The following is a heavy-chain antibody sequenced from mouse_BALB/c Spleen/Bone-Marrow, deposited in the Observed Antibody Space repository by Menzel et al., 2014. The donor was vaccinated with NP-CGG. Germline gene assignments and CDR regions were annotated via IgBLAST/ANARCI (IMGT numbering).Heavy chain of an antibody. CDR3: ARSDGYYYAVDY. V-gene: IGHV1-14*01. Sequence: VQLKESGPELVKPGASVKMSCKASGYTFTTYVMQWVKQKPGQGLEWIGYINPYNDGTKYNEKFEGKATLTSDKSSSTAYMELSSLTSEDSAVYYCARSDGYYYAVDYWGQGTSVTVSS. D-gene: IGHD2-3*01. CDR2: INPYNDGT. J-gene: IGHJ4*01. CDR1: GYTFTTYV.